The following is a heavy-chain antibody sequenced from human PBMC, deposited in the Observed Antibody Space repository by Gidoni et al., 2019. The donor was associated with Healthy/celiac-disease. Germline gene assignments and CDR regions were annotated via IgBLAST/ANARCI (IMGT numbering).Heavy chain of an antibody. V-gene: IGHV4-39*01. CDR2: IYYSGST. D-gene: IGHD6-19*01. Sequence: LQLQESGPGLVKPSATLSLTCTVSGGSLSSSSYYWGWIRQPPGKGLEWIGSIYYSGSTYYNPSLKSRVTISVDTSKNQFSLKLSSVTAADTAVYYCARHTYSSGWYYFDYWGQGTLVTVSS. CDR3: ARHTYSSGWYYFDY. CDR1: GGSLSSSSYY. J-gene: IGHJ4*02.